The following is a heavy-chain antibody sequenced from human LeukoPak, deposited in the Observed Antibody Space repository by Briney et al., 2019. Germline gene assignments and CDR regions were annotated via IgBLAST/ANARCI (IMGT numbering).Heavy chain of an antibody. CDR2: ISGSGGST. D-gene: IGHD2-2*03. CDR1: GFTFSSYA. J-gene: IGHJ4*02. Sequence: GRSLRLSCAASGFTFSSYAMSWVRQAPGKGLEWVSAISGSGGSTYYADSVKGRFTISRDNSKNTLYLQMNSLRAEDTAVYYCAKVDIVVVPAAKRYSYGYDYWGQGTLVTVSS. CDR3: AKVDIVVVPAAKRYSYGYDY. V-gene: IGHV3-23*01.